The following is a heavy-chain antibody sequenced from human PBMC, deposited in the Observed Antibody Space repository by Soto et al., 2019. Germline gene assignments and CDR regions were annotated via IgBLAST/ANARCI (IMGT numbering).Heavy chain of an antibody. V-gene: IGHV3-7*05. CDR3: VRDIGYWDY. CDR2: IKDVGSQV. J-gene: IGHJ4*02. D-gene: IGHD3-16*02. CDR1: EGSFGAHW. Sequence: GGSMRLSCRVAEGSFGAHWISWVSQAPGKGLEWVATIKDVGSQVWYVDSVKGQCTISRDNAKNSLYLQMNSLRAEDTAVYHCVRDIGYWDYWGQGTLVTVSS.